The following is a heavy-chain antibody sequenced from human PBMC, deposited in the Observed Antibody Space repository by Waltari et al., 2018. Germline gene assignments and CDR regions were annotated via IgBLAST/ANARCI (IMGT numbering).Heavy chain of an antibody. J-gene: IGHJ3*01. D-gene: IGHD1-7*01. CDR2: IYYSGST. CDR3: ASLGRHTWNYYAFDV. Sequence: QVQLQESGPGLVKPSETLSLNCTVSGGSISSNYWSWIRQPPGKGLEWIGYIYYSGSTNYNPSLKSRVTLSINTSKNQFSLKLTSVTAADTAVYYCASLGRHTWNYYAFDVWGQGTKVTVSS. V-gene: IGHV4-59*01. CDR1: GGSISSNY.